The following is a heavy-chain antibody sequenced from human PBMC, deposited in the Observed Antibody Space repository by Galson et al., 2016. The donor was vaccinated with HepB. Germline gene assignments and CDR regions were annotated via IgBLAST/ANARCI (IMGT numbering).Heavy chain of an antibody. CDR1: GFSVSTNY. CDR3: SSHSPGFSGYED. J-gene: IGHJ4*02. D-gene: IGHD5-12*01. Sequence: SLRLSCAASGFSVSTNYMSWVRQAPGKGLEWVSIIYSGGSTHYEESVKGRFTTTRDKSKNMLYLQMNSLRAEDTAVYYCSSHSPGFSGYEDWGQGTLVTVSS. V-gene: IGHV3-53*01. CDR2: IYSGGST.